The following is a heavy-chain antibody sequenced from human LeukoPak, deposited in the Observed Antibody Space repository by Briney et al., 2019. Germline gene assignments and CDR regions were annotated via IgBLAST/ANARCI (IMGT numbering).Heavy chain of an antibody. CDR3: ARAKRNGFDI. CDR2: IRSSSSTI. Sequence: GGSLRLSCAASGFTFSSYWMSWVRQAPGKGLEWVSYIRSSSSTIYYADSVKGRFTISRDNAKNSLYLQMNSLRAEDTAVYYCARAKRNGFDIWGQGTMVTVSS. CDR1: GFTFSSYW. J-gene: IGHJ3*02. V-gene: IGHV3-48*01.